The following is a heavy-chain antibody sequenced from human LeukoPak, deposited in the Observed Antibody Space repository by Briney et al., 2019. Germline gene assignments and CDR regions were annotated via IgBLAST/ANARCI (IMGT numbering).Heavy chain of an antibody. V-gene: IGHV3-30*03. D-gene: IGHD4-17*01. J-gene: IGHJ4*02. CDR1: GFTFSNAW. Sequence: PGGSLRLSCAASGFTFSNAWMSWVRQAPGKGLEWVAVISYDGRHKYYGDSVTGRFTISRDNSKNTLYLQMNSLRAEDTAVYYCARDYGDYFDYWGQGTLVTVSS. CDR3: ARDYGDYFDY. CDR2: ISYDGRHK.